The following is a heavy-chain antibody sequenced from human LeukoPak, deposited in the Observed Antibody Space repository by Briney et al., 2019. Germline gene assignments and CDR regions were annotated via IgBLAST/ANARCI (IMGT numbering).Heavy chain of an antibody. J-gene: IGHJ5*02. CDR2: IYHSGST. Sequence: SGTLSLTCAVSGGSISSSNWWSWVRQPPGKGLEWIGEIYHSGSTNYNPSLKSRVTISVDKSKNQFSLKLSSATAADTAVYFCARGISGSHSWFDPWGQGTLVTVSS. V-gene: IGHV4-4*02. CDR3: ARGISGSHSWFDP. CDR1: GGSISSSNW. D-gene: IGHD1-26*01.